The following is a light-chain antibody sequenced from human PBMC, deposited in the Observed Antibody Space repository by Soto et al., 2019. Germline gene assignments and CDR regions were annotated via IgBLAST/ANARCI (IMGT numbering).Light chain of an antibody. Sequence: DIQMTQSPSSLSASVGDRVTITFRASQSISSYLNWYQQKPGKAPKLLIYAASSLQRGVPSRCSGSGSGTDFTLNISSLQPEDFATDYCQQSYSTPTFGQGNKLEIK. CDR1: QSISSY. CDR3: QQSYSTPT. V-gene: IGKV1-39*01. CDR2: AAS. J-gene: IGKJ2*01.